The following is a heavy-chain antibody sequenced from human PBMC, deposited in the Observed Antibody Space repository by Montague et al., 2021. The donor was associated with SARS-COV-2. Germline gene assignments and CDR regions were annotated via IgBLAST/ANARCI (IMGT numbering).Heavy chain of an antibody. Sequence: SETLSLTCTVSGGSVSSSPYYWGWIRQPPGRGLEWVGSISYSGRTXFSPSLKSRLTISVDSSENQFSLRLSSVTAADTAVYYCASSYYYGSGTYVYNYYMDVWGKGTRGTVSS. V-gene: IGHV4-39*01. J-gene: IGHJ6*03. D-gene: IGHD3-10*01. CDR3: ASSYYYGSGTYVYNYYMDV. CDR1: GGSVSSSPYY. CDR2: ISYSGRT.